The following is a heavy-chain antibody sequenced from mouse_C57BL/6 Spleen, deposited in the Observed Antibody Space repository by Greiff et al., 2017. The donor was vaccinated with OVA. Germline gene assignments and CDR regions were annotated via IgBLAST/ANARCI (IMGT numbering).Heavy chain of an antibody. CDR3: ARYYGSSLYWYFDV. CDR1: GYTFTDYY. J-gene: IGHJ1*03. D-gene: IGHD1-1*01. CDR2: INPNNGGT. V-gene: IGHV1-26*01. Sequence: VQLQQSGPELVKPGASVKISCKASGYTFTDYYMNWVKQSHGKSLEWIGDINPNNGGTSYNQKFKGKATLTVDKSSSTAYMELRSLTSEDSAGYYCARYYGSSLYWYFDVWGTGTTVTVSS.